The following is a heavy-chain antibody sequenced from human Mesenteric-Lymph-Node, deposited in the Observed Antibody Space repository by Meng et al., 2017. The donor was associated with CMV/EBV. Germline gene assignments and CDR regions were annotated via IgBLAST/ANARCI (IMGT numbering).Heavy chain of an antibody. CDR3: ARRRVGANDY. J-gene: IGHJ4*02. CDR2: INSDGKTT. D-gene: IGHD1-26*01. V-gene: IGHV3-74*01. CDR1: GFTFTNYW. Sequence: GESLKISCAASGFTFTNYWMHWVRQAPGEGLIWVSQINSDGKTTIHADSVKGRFTISRDNAKNTLHLQMNSLTAEDTAVYYCARRRVGANDYWGQGTLVTVSS.